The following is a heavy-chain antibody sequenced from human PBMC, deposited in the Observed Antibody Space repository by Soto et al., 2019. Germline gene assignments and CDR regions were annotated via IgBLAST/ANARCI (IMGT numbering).Heavy chain of an antibody. CDR3: ARRSIAAAGNPTYWYFDL. D-gene: IGHD6-13*01. J-gene: IGHJ2*01. CDR2: IKQDGSEK. Sequence: PRGSLRLSCAASGFTFSSYWMSWVRQAPGKGLEWVANIKQDGSEKYYVDSVKGRFTISRDNAKNSLYLQMNSLRAEDTAVYYCARRSIAAAGNPTYWYFDLWGRGTLVTVSS. CDR1: GFTFSSYW. V-gene: IGHV3-7*01.